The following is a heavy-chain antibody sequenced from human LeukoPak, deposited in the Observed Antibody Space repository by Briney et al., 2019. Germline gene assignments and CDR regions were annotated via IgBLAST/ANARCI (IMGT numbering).Heavy chain of an antibody. J-gene: IGHJ4*02. CDR2: IRSKAYGGTT. CDR1: GFTFGDYA. Sequence: GGSLRLSCTASGFTFGDYAMGWVRQAPGKGLEWVGFIRSKAYGGTTEYAASVKGRFTISRDDSKGIAYLQMNSLKTEDTAVYYCTRVGLAAAGSFASFDYWGQGTLVTVSS. D-gene: IGHD6-13*01. V-gene: IGHV3-49*04. CDR3: TRVGLAAAGSFASFDY.